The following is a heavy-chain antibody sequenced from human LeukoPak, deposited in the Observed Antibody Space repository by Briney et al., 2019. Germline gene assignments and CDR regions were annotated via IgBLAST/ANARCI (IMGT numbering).Heavy chain of an antibody. D-gene: IGHD3-10*01. CDR3: ARRTGTTMVRKFDY. CDR2: IHYTGNT. CDR1: GDSMSSSNYY. V-gene: IGHV4-39*01. Sequence: SETLSLTCTVSGDSMSSSNYYWGWVRQPPGRGLEWIGNIHYTGNTYYHPSLKSRFTISLDTSKNLFSLKLSSVTAADTAVYYRARRTGTTMVRKFDYWGQGTLVTVSS. J-gene: IGHJ4*02.